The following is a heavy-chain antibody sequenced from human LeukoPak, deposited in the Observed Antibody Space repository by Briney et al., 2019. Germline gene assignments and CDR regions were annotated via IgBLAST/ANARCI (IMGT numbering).Heavy chain of an antibody. CDR2: INYSGST. V-gene: IGHV4-34*01. D-gene: IGHD2-15*01. CDR3: ARGGGLVAATPYYFDY. Sequence: SETLYLTCAVYGGSFSGYYWSWIRQPPGKGLEWIGEINYSGSTNYNPSLKSRVTISVDTSKNQFSLKLSSVTAADTAVYYCARGGGLVAATPYYFDYWGQGTLVTVSS. J-gene: IGHJ4*02. CDR1: GGSFSGYY.